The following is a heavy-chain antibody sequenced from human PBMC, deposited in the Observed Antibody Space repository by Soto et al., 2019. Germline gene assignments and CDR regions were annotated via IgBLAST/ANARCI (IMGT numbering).Heavy chain of an antibody. CDR1: GFTFSSYA. CDR3: AKDGRVTIFGVVIIDAYYFDY. J-gene: IGHJ4*02. Sequence: PGGSLRLSCAASGFTFSSYAMHWVRQAPGKGLEWVAVISYDGSKKYYADSVKGRFTISRDNSKNTLYLQMNSLRAEDTAVYYCAKDGRVTIFGVVIIDAYYFDYWGQGTLVTVSS. D-gene: IGHD3-3*01. V-gene: IGHV3-30*18. CDR2: ISYDGSKK.